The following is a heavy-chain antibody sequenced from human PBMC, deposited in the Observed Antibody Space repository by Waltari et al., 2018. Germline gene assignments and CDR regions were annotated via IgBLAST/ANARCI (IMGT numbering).Heavy chain of an antibody. V-gene: IGHV2-26*01. CDR3: ARTSPPPQQLKYWYFDL. CDR1: GLSLSNAGMG. CDR2: IFSNDEK. J-gene: IGHJ2*01. Sequence: QVTLKESGPVLVKPTETLTLTCTVSGLSLSNAGMGVSWIRQPPGKALEWLAHIFSNDEKSYSTSLKSRLTISKDTSKSQVVLTMTNMDPVDTATYYCARTSPPPQQLKYWYFDLWGRGTLVTVSS. D-gene: IGHD6-13*01.